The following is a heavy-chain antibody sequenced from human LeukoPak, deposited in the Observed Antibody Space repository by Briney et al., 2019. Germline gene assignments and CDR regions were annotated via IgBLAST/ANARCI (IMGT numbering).Heavy chain of an antibody. J-gene: IGHJ5*02. CDR1: GGSFSGYY. CDR3: ARAPQWLVNWFDP. Sequence: KASETLSLTCAVYGGSFSGYYWSWIRQPPGKGLEWIGEINHSGSTNYNPSLKSRVTISVDTSKNQFSLKLSSATAADTAVYYCARAPQWLVNWFDPWGQGTLVTVSS. D-gene: IGHD6-19*01. V-gene: IGHV4-34*01. CDR2: INHSGST.